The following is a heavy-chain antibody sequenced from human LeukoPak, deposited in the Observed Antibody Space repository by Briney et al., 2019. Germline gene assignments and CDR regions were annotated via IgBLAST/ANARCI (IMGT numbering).Heavy chain of an antibody. CDR2: MNPNSGNT. CDR1: RYTLPRHA. Sequence: ASVQVSCQDSRYTLPRHAIKWVRQATGHGLETMGWMNPNSGNTGYAQKFRGRVTMTEDTSTDAAYMELSSLRSEDTAVYYCATVSYYYGMDVWGKGTTVTVSS. CDR3: ATVSYYYGMDV. J-gene: IGHJ6*04. V-gene: IGHV1-8*01.